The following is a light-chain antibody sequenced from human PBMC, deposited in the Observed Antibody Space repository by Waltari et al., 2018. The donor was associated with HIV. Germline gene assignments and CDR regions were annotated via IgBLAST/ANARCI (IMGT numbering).Light chain of an antibody. CDR1: QSVSSSY. V-gene: IGKV3-20*01. J-gene: IGKJ4*01. CDR2: GAS. CDR3: QQYGSFT. Sequence: EIVLTQSPGTLSLSPGERATLSCRASQSVSSSYLAWYQQKPGQAPRLLIYGASSRATGIPDRFSVSGSGTDFTLTISRLEPEDFAVYYCQQYGSFTFGGGTKVEIK.